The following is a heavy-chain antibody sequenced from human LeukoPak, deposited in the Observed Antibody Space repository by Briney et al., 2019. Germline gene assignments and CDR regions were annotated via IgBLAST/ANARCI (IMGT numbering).Heavy chain of an antibody. CDR2: ISSSSSYT. V-gene: IGHV3-11*03. J-gene: IGHJ4*02. Sequence: GGSLRLSCAVSGFTFSDYYMSWIRQAPGKGLEWVSCISSSSSYTNYADSVKGRFTISRDNAKNSLHLQMNSLRAEDTAVYYCARAYSYVPDYWGQGTLVTVSS. CDR3: ARAYSYVPDY. CDR1: GFTFSDYY. D-gene: IGHD5-18*01.